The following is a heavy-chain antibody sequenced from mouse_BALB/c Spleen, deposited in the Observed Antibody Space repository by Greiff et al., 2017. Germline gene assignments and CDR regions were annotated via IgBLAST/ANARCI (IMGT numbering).Heavy chain of an antibody. CDR3: ARRNWDPFDY. V-gene: IGHV1-18*01. Sequence: VQLQQSGPELVKPGASVKIPCKASGYTFTDYNMDWVKQSHGKSLEWIGDINPNNGGTIYNQKFKGKATLTVDKSSSTAYMELRSLTSEDTAVYYCARRNWDPFDYWGQGTTLTVSS. J-gene: IGHJ2*01. CDR1: GYTFTDYN. D-gene: IGHD4-1*01. CDR2: INPNNGGT.